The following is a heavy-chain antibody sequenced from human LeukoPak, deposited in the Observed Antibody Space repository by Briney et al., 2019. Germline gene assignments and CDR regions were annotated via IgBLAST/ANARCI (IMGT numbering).Heavy chain of an antibody. V-gene: IGHV3-21*01. Sequence: SGGSLRLSCAASGFTFSSYSMNWVRQAPGKGLEWVSSISSSSSYIYYADSVKGRFTISRDNAKNSLYLQMNSLRAEDTAVYYCARGEGGYYDRELRGAFDIWGQGTMVTVSS. CDR1: GFTFSSYS. J-gene: IGHJ3*02. CDR3: ARGEGGYYDRELRGAFDI. CDR2: ISSSSSYI. D-gene: IGHD3-22*01.